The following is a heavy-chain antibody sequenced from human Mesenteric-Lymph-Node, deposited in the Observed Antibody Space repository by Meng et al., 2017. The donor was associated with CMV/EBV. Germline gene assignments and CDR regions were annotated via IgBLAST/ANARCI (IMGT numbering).Heavy chain of an antibody. J-gene: IGHJ5*02. CDR1: GFTFSGYS. V-gene: IGHV3-21*01. CDR3: ARDRRSYDFWSGYYSPFSP. CDR2: ISSTSNYI. Sequence: LSLTCAASGFTFSGYSMNWVRQTPGKGLEWVSFISSTSNYIYYADSVKGRFIISRDNAKNSLYLQMTSLRDEDTAVYYCARDRRSYDFWSGYYSPFSPWGQGTLVTVSS. D-gene: IGHD3-3*01.